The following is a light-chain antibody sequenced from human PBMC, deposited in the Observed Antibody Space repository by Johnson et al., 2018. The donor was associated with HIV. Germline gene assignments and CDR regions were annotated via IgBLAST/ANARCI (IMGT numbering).Light chain of an antibody. CDR2: ENN. Sequence: QSVLTQPPSVSAAPGQMVSISCSGSSSNIGKNYVSWYQQLPGTAPKLLIYENNKRPSGIPDRFSGSRSGTSATLGISGLQTGDEADYYCGTWDSSLSAHYVFGTGTKITGL. CDR3: GTWDSSLSAHYV. CDR1: SSNIGKNY. V-gene: IGLV1-51*02. J-gene: IGLJ1*01.